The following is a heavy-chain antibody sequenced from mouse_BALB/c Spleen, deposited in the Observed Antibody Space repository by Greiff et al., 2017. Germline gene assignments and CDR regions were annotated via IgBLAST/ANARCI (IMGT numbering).Heavy chain of an antibody. V-gene: IGHV3-8*02. CDR1: GDSITSGY. CDR2: ISYSGST. Sequence: EVKLVESGPSLVKPSQTLSLTCSVTGDSITSGYWNWIRKFPGNKLEYMGYISYSGSTYYNPSLKSRISITRDTSKNQYYLQLNSVTTEDTATYYCAKGYDYDAVFAYWGQGTLVTVSA. J-gene: IGHJ3*01. CDR3: AKGYDYDAVFAY. D-gene: IGHD2-4*01.